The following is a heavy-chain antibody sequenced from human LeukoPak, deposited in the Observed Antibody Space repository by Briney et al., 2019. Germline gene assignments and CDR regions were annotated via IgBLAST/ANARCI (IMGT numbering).Heavy chain of an antibody. CDR3: ARVSSSTVWGLGY. V-gene: IGHV1-8*01. D-gene: IGHD6-6*01. Sequence: ASVKVSFKASGYTFTSYDINWVRQATGQGLEWMGWMNPNSGNTGYAQKFQGRVTMTRNTSISTAYMELSSLRSEDTAVYYCARVSSSTVWGLGYWGQGTLVTVSS. CDR1: GYTFTSYD. CDR2: MNPNSGNT. J-gene: IGHJ4*02.